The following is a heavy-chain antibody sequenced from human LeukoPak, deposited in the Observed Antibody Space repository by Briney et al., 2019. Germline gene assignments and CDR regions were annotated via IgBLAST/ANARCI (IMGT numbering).Heavy chain of an antibody. CDR2: IIPIFGTA. J-gene: IGHJ5*02. CDR1: GGTFSSYA. D-gene: IGHD2-2*02. V-gene: IGHV1-69*13. CDR3: ARSACSSTSCYTPTVWFDP. Sequence: ASVKVSCKASGGTFSSYAISWVRQAPGQGLEWMGGIIPIFGTANYAQKFQGRVTITADESTSTAYMELRSLRSDDTAVYYCARSACSSTSCYTPTVWFDPWGQGTLVTVSS.